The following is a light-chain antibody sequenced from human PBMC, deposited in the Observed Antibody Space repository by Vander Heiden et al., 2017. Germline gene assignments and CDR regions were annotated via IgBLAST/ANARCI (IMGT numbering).Light chain of an antibody. CDR3: AAWDDSLSAVI. CDR1: NSNIGRNT. V-gene: IGLV1-44*01. J-gene: IGLJ2*01. Sequence: QSVLTHPPSPSGAPGPRVTISCSGTNSNIGRNTVNWYQQLPGTAPKIVIHSYTQRPPGVPDRFSGSKSGTSASLAISGLQSEDEADYYCAAWDDSLSAVIFGGGTKLTVL. CDR2: SYT.